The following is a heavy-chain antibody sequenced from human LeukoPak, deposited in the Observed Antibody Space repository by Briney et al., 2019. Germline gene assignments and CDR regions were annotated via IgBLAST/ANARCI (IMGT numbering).Heavy chain of an antibody. CDR2: INHSGST. V-gene: IGHV4-34*01. Sequence: SVTLSLTCAVYGGSFSGYYWSWIRQPPGKGLEWIGEINHSGSTNYNPSLKSRVTISVDTSKNQFSLKLSPVTAADTAVYYCARGRYYDFWSGYTRHWFDPWGQGTLVTVSS. CDR1: GGSFSGYY. J-gene: IGHJ5*02. D-gene: IGHD3-3*01. CDR3: ARGRYYDFWSGYTRHWFDP.